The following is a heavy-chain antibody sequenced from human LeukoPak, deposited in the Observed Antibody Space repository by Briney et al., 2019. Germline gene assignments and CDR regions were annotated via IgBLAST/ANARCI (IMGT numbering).Heavy chain of an antibody. CDR3: ARDDSGWYIY. J-gene: IGHJ4*02. Sequence: ASVKVSCKASGYTFTGYYMDWVRQAPGQGLEWMGWINPNSGGTNYAQKFQGRVTMTRDTSISTAYMELSRLRSDDTAVYYCARDDSGWYIYWGQGTLVTVSS. CDR1: GYTFTGYY. V-gene: IGHV1-2*02. CDR2: INPNSGGT. D-gene: IGHD6-19*01.